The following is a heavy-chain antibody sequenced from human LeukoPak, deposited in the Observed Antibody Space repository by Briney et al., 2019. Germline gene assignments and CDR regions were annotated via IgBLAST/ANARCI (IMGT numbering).Heavy chain of an antibody. CDR2: ISDSSSYI. CDR3: ASPALGQVTMKP. CDR1: GFTFSSYS. Sequence: SGGPLRLSCAASGFTFSSYSMHWVRQAPGKGLEWVSSISDSSSYIYYADSVKGRFTISRDNAKNSLYLRMNSLRAEDTAMYYCASPALGQVTMKPWGQGTLVTVSS. V-gene: IGHV3-21*01. D-gene: IGHD3-22*01. J-gene: IGHJ5*02.